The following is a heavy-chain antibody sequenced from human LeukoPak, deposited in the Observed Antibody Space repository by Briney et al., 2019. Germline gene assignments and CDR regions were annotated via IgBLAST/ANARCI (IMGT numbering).Heavy chain of an antibody. Sequence: GGSLRLSCADSGFTFSDAWMSWVRQAPGRGLEWVGRIKSKNDGAATDYAAPVKGRCTISRDDSKNTLFLQMNSLRTEDTAVYYCTTATMIRGVSDYWGQGTLVTVSS. CDR2: IKSKNDGAAT. J-gene: IGHJ4*02. D-gene: IGHD3-10*01. CDR3: TTATMIRGVSDY. V-gene: IGHV3-15*01. CDR1: GFTFSDAW.